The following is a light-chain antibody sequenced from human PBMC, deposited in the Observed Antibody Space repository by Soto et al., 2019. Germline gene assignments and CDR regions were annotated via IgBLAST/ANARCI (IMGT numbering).Light chain of an antibody. J-gene: IGLJ1*01. CDR3: NSYTNNNTFV. CDR1: SSDVGGYNY. V-gene: IGLV2-14*01. CDR2: EVS. Sequence: QSVLTQSASASGSPGQSITISCTGTSSDVGGYNYVSWFQQHPGKAPKLMIYEVSNRPSGVSNRFSGSRSGNTASLTISGLQSEDEAEYYCNSYTNNNTFVFGTGTKLTVL.